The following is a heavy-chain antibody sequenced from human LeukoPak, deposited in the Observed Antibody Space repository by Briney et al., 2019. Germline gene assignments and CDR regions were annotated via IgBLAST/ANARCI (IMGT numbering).Heavy chain of an antibody. V-gene: IGHV4-4*02. CDR1: GGSITTTNW. D-gene: IGHD1-26*01. Sequence: SETLSLTCAVSGGSITTTNWWRWVRQPPGKGLEWSGEVHLNGATNYNPSLESRFSMSIHKSNNHLSLEVTSVTAADTAMYYCTRESGAFSPFGFWGQGTLVTVSS. CDR2: VHLNGAT. CDR3: TRESGAFSPFGF. J-gene: IGHJ4*02.